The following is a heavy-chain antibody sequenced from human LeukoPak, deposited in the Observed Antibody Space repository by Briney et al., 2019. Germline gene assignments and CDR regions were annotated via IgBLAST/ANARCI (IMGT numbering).Heavy chain of an antibody. Sequence: ASVKVSCKASGYTFTGYYMHWVRQAPGQGLEWMGRINPNSGGTNYAQKFQGRVTMTRDTSVGTVLMELSRLKSDDTGVYYCASLGSSGWYEDYWGQGTLVTVSS. CDR3: ASLGSSGWYEDY. CDR1: GYTFTGYY. CDR2: INPNSGGT. D-gene: IGHD6-19*01. V-gene: IGHV1-2*05. J-gene: IGHJ4*02.